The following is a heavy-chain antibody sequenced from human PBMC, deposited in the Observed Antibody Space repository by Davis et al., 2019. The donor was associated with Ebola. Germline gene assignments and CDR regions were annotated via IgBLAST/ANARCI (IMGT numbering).Heavy chain of an antibody. CDR3: ARHTSRFDP. CDR2: GFYSGST. Sequence: MPSETLSLTCTVSGGSISSGRYYWGWIRQPPGKGLEWIGSGFYSGSTDYNPSLKSRVTISVDTSKNQFSLKLSSVTAADTAVYYCARHTSRFDPWGQGTLVTVSS. CDR1: GGSISSGRYY. D-gene: IGHD3-16*01. V-gene: IGHV4-39*01. J-gene: IGHJ5*02.